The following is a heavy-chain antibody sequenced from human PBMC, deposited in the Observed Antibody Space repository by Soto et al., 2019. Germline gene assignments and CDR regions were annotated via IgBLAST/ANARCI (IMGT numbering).Heavy chain of an antibody. CDR2: IYYSGST. CDR3: ARDSDDLNSSHHPLISYGMDV. J-gene: IGHJ6*02. V-gene: IGHV4-30-4*01. CDR1: GGSISSGDYY. Sequence: QVQLQESGPGLVKPSQTLSLTCTVSGGSISSGDYYWSWIRQPPGKGLEWIGYIYYSGSTYYNPSLKSRVTLSVDTSKNQFSLKLSSVTAADTAVYYCARDSDDLNSSHHPLISYGMDVWGQGTTVTVSS. D-gene: IGHD6-19*01.